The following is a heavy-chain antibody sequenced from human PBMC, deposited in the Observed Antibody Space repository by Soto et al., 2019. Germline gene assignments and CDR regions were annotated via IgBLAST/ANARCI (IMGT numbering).Heavy chain of an antibody. D-gene: IGHD3-22*01. J-gene: IGHJ4*02. CDR3: ARTYYYDSSGWYSPIFDY. CDR1: GFSLSTSGMR. V-gene: IGHV2-70*04. CDR2: IDWDDDK. Sequence: SGPTLVNPTQTLTLTCTFSGFSLSTSGMRVSWIRQPPGRALEWLARIDWDDDKFYSTSLKTRLTISKDTSKNQVVLTMTNMDPVDTATYYCARTYYYDSSGWYSPIFDYWGQGALVTVSS.